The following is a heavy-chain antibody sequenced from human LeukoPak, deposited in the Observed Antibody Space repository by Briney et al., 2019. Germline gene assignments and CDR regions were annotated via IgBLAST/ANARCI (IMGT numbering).Heavy chain of an antibody. CDR1: GFTFDDCA. CDR2: ISWSSGSI. Sequence: GGSLRLSCAASGFTFDDCAMHWVRQAPGKGLEWVSGISWSSGSIAYADSVKGRFTISRDNAKNSLYLQMNSLRAEDTALYYCAKDLERGYSYGYGFFVNDFDYWGQGTLVTVSS. V-gene: IGHV3-9*01. CDR3: AKDLERGYSYGYGFFVNDFDY. J-gene: IGHJ4*02. D-gene: IGHD5-18*01.